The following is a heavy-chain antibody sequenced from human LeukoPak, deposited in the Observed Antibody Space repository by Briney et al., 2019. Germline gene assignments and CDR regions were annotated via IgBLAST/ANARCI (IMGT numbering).Heavy chain of an antibody. CDR1: GFTFSNNY. CDR2: ITSNGGST. J-gene: IGHJ3*02. D-gene: IGHD1-7*01. V-gene: IGHV3-74*01. Sequence: GGSLRLSCAASGFTFSNNYMHWVRQAPGKGLVWVSYITSNGGSTNYADSVKGRFAIFRDNANNMLHLQMNSLRAEDTAVYYCARALGSGTTNAFDIWGQGTMVTVSS. CDR3: ARALGSGTTNAFDI.